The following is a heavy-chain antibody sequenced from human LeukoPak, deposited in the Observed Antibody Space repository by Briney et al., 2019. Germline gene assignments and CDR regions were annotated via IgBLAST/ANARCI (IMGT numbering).Heavy chain of an antibody. CDR2: INPNSGGT. D-gene: IGHD6-25*01. V-gene: IGHV1-2*02. J-gene: IGHJ4*02. CDR1: GYTFTGYY. CDR3: ARVGMTAATADF. Sequence: EASVKVSCKASGYTFTGYYMHWVRQAPGQGLEWMGWINPNSGGTNYAQKFQGRVTMTRDTSISTAYMELSRLRSDDTAVYFCARVGMTAATADFWGQGTLVTVSS.